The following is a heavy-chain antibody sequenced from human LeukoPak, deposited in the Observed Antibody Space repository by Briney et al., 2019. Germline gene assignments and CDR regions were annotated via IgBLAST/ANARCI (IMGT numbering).Heavy chain of an antibody. Sequence: SETLSLTCSVSGGSISSYYWSWIRQPPGKGLEWIGYIYCSGYTNYNPSLKSRVTMSVDTSKNQFSLQLSSVTAADTAVYYCARGQAVAGVWGQGTLVTVSS. CDR1: GGSISSYY. V-gene: IGHV4-59*01. CDR2: IYCSGYT. D-gene: IGHD6-19*01. J-gene: IGHJ4*02. CDR3: ARGQAVAGV.